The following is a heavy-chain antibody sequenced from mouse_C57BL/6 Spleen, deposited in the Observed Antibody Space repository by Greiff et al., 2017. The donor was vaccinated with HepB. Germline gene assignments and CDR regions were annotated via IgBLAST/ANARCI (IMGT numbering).Heavy chain of an antibody. Sequence: VQLKQSGPELVKPGASVKISCKASGYSFTGYYMNWVKQSPEKSLEWIGEINPSTGGTTYNQKFKAKATLTVDKSSSTAYMQLKSLTSEDSAVYYCARNYDYDGTGYAMDYWGQGTSVTVSS. CDR1: GYSFTGYY. J-gene: IGHJ4*01. CDR2: INPSTGGT. V-gene: IGHV1-42*01. CDR3: ARNYDYDGTGYAMDY. D-gene: IGHD2-4*01.